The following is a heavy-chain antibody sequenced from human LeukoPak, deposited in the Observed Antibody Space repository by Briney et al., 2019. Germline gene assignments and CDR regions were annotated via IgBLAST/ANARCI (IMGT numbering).Heavy chain of an antibody. D-gene: IGHD5-24*01. CDR1: GYTFTGYY. J-gene: IGHJ4*02. CDR3: ARGGRWLQSGSFDY. Sequence: ASVKVSCKASGYTFTGYYMHWVRQAPGQGLEWMGRINPNGGGTNYAQKFQGRVTMTRDTSISTAYMELSRLRSDDTAVYYCARGGRWLQSGSFDYWGQGTLVTVSS. CDR2: INPNGGGT. V-gene: IGHV1-2*06.